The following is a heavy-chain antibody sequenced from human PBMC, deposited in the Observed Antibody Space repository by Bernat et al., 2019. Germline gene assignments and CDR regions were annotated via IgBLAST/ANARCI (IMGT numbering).Heavy chain of an antibody. CDR1: GFTFSSYW. J-gene: IGHJ4*02. V-gene: IGHV3-74*01. CDR2: INSDGSST. Sequence: EVQLVESGGGLVQPGGSLRLSCAASGFTFSSYWMHWVRQAPGKGLVWVSRINSDGSSTSYADSVKGRFTISRDNAKNTLYLQMNSLRAEDTAVYYCARGLRYFDWLFAPFDYCGQGTLVTVSS. CDR3: ARGLRYFDWLFAPFDY. D-gene: IGHD3-9*01.